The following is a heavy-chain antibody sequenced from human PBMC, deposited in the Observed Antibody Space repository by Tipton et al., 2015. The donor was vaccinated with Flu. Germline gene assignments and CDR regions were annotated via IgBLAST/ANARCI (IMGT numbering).Heavy chain of an antibody. Sequence: QLVQSGAEVKKAGESLKISCKGSGYIFTNYWIGWVRQMPGQGLEWMGIIYPGDSNTRYNPSFQGQVTMSADKSISTAYLQWSSLKASDSAMYYCARHVQANSWRWFFDLWGRGTLVTVSS. D-gene: IGHD3-3*01. CDR3: ARHVQANSWRWFFDL. CDR2: IYPGDSNT. V-gene: IGHV5-51*01. J-gene: IGHJ2*01. CDR1: GYIFTNYW.